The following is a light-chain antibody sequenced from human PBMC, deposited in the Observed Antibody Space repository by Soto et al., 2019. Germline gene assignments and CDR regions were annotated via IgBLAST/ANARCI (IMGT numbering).Light chain of an antibody. CDR1: QSVSSY. J-gene: IGKJ3*01. CDR2: DAS. CDR3: QQRSNWPRA. V-gene: IGKV3-11*01. Sequence: EIVLTQSPATLSLSPGERATLSFRASQSVSSYLAWYQQKPVQAPKLLIYDASNTATGIPARFSGSGSGTAFTLTIGSLEPEDFAVYYCQQRSNWPRAFGPGTKVDIK.